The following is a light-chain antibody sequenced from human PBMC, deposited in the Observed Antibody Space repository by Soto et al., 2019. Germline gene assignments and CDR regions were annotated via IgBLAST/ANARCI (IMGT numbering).Light chain of an antibody. CDR2: DAS. Sequence: EIVLTQSPATLSLSPGERATLSCRASQSVDSYLAWYQQKVGQAPRLLIYDASNRATGIPARFSGSGSGTDFTLTISRLEPEDFAVYYCQHRSNWPTTFGQGTKLDIK. V-gene: IGKV3-11*01. CDR1: QSVDSY. CDR3: QHRSNWPTT. J-gene: IGKJ1*01.